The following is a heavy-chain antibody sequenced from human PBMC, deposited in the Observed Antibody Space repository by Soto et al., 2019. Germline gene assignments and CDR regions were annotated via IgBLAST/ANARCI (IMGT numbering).Heavy chain of an antibody. CDR3: AHLSWSPNWGSPDAFDI. Sequence: QITLKESGPTLVKPTQTLTLTCTFSGFSLSTSGVGVGWIRQPPGKALEWLALIYWDDDKRYSPSLKSRLTITKDTSKNQVVLTMTNMDPVDTATYYCAHLSWSPNWGSPDAFDIWGQGTMVTVSS. V-gene: IGHV2-5*02. J-gene: IGHJ3*02. CDR2: IYWDDDK. CDR1: GFSLSTSGVG. D-gene: IGHD7-27*01.